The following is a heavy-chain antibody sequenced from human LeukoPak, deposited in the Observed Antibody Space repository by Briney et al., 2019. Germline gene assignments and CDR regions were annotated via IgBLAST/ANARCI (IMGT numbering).Heavy chain of an antibody. CDR3: ARDELSMATREPFDY. J-gene: IGHJ4*02. CDR1: GYTFTSYG. Sequence: ASVKVSCKAPGYTFTSYGISWVRQAPGQGLEWMGWISAYNGNTNYAQKLQGRVTMTTDTSTSTAYMELRSLRSDDTAVYYCARDELSMATREPFDYWGQGTLVTVSS. V-gene: IGHV1-18*01. CDR2: ISAYNGNT. D-gene: IGHD5-24*01.